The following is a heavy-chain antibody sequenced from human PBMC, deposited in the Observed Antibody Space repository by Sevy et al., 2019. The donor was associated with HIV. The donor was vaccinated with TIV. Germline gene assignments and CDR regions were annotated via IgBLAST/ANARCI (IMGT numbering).Heavy chain of an antibody. J-gene: IGHJ6*03. V-gene: IGHV3-23*01. CDR2: ISGSGTRT. D-gene: IGHD3-22*01. Sequence: GGSLRLSCAVSGFSFDSYGMTWVRQAPGKGLEWVSGISGSGTRTYYTDSVKGRFIISRDNSKNTLYLQMNSLRSADTALYYFAKGGGGHYDPDEIGYYFYYYNMDVWGKGTTVTVSS. CDR1: GFSFDSYG. CDR3: AKGGGGHYDPDEIGYYFYYYNMDV.